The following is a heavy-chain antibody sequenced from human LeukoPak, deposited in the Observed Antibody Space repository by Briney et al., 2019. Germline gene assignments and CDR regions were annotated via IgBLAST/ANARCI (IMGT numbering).Heavy chain of an antibody. D-gene: IGHD5-12*01. CDR1: GFTFSSYA. Sequence: GGSLRLSCAASGFTFSSYAMHWVRQAPGKGLEYVSAISSDGGSTYYANSVKGRFTISRDNAKNTLYLQMSSLRAEDMAVYYCARDSYCYDDNGVYWGQGTLVTVA. CDR2: ISSDGGST. CDR3: ARDSYCYDDNGVY. V-gene: IGHV3-64*01. J-gene: IGHJ4*02.